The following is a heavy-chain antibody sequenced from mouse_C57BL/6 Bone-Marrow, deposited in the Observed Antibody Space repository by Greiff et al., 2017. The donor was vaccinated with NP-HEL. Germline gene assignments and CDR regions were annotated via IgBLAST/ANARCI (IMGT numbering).Heavy chain of an antibody. J-gene: IGHJ2*01. V-gene: IGHV1-69*01. CDR3: GIYYGNP. CDR2: IDPSDSYT. D-gene: IGHD2-1*01. Sequence: QVQLKQPGAELVMPGASVKLSCKASGYTFTSYWMHWVRQRPGQGLEWIGEIDPSDSYTNYNQKFKGKSTLTVDKSSSTAYMQLSSLTSEDSAVYYCGIYYGNPWGQGTTLTVSS. CDR1: GYTFTSYW.